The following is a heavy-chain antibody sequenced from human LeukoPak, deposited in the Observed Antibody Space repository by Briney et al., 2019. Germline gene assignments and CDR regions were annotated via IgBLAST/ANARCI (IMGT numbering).Heavy chain of an antibody. CDR2: ISSSGSTI. D-gene: IGHD2-15*01. CDR1: GFTFSSYE. J-gene: IGHJ5*02. V-gene: IGHV3-48*03. CDR3: AREGYCSGGSCYGGHENWFDP. Sequence: GGSLRLSCAASGFTFSSYEMNWVRQAPGKGLEWVSYISSSGSTIYYADSVKGRFTISRDNSKNTLYLQMSSLRAEDTAVYYCAREGYCSGGSCYGGHENWFDPWGQGTLVTVSS.